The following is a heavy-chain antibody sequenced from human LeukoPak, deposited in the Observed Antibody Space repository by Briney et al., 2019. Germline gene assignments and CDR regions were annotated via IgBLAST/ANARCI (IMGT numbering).Heavy chain of an antibody. Sequence: GGSLRLSCAASGYTFTSYAMHWVRQAPGQRLEWMGWINAGNGNTKYSQEFQGRVTITRDTSASTAYMELSSLRSEDMAVYYCARGNWNDQYYYYYMDVWGKGTTVTVSS. J-gene: IGHJ6*03. CDR1: GYTFTSYA. V-gene: IGHV1-3*03. CDR3: ARGNWNDQYYYYYMDV. CDR2: INAGNGNT. D-gene: IGHD1-1*01.